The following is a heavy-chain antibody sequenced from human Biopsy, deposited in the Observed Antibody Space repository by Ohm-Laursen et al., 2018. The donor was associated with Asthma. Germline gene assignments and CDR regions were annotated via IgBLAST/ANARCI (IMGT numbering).Heavy chain of an antibody. V-gene: IGHV3-23*01. J-gene: IGHJ5*02. Sequence: GSLRLSCAASGFTFRTYDMTWVRQAPGKGLEWISTISGSGDTTYYADSVKGRFTISRDTSMNTLYLQMSSLRAEDTAVYYCAKVGHGNGDYVGWFDPWGQGTLVTVSS. CDR3: AKVGHGNGDYVGWFDP. CDR1: GFTFRTYD. CDR2: ISGSGDTT. D-gene: IGHD4-17*01.